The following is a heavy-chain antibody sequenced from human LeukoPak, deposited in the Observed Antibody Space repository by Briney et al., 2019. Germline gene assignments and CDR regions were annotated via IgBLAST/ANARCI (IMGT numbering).Heavy chain of an antibody. D-gene: IGHD4-17*01. CDR1: RFTFSDYY. J-gene: IGHJ6*03. CDR2: ISSSGSTI. Sequence: PGGSLRLSCAASRFTFSDYYMSWIRQAPGKGLEWVSYISSSGSTIYYADSVKGRFTISRDNAKNSLYLQMNSLRAEDTAVYYCAKVWNMLTTFYYYMDVWGKGTTVTVSS. V-gene: IGHV3-11*04. CDR3: AKVWNMLTTFYYYMDV.